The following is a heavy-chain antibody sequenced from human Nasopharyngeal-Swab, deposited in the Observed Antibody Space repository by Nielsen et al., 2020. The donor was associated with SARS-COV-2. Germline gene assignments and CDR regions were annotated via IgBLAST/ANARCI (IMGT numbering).Heavy chain of an antibody. CDR2: IYYSGST. V-gene: IGHV4-39*02. Sequence: SEILSLTCTVSGGSISSSSYYWGWIRQPPGKGLEWIGSIYYSGSTYYNPSLKSRVTISVDTSKNQFSLKLSSVTAADTAVYYCARDRGSHPYSGSYYSDYWGQGTLVTVSS. CDR1: GGSISSSSYY. J-gene: IGHJ4*02. D-gene: IGHD1-26*01. CDR3: ARDRGSHPYSGSYYSDY.